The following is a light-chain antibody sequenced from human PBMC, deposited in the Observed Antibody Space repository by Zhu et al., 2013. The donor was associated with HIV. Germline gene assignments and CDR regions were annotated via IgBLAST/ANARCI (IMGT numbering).Light chain of an antibody. CDR2: AAS. CDR3: QQFHRYPWT. CDR1: QSIGDW. Sequence: IQMTQSPSTLSASVGDRVTITCRASQSIGDWVAWYQQRPGKAPNVLIYAASSLISGVPSRFSGSGSETEFTLTVNSLQAEDFATYYCQQFHRYPWTFGQGTKVEI. J-gene: IGKJ1*01. V-gene: IGKV1-5*01.